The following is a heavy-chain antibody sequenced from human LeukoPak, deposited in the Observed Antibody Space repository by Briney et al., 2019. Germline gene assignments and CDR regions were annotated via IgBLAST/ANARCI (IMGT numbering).Heavy chain of an antibody. D-gene: IGHD2-15*01. J-gene: IGHJ4*02. CDR3: ARGFCGGGTCYRTFFDY. Sequence: SETLSLTCTVSGGSISSYYWSWIRQPPGKGLEWIGYIYYSGSTNYNPSLKSRVTISVDTSKNQFSLKLSSVTAADTAIYFCARGFCGGGTCYRTFFDYWGQGTLVTVSS. V-gene: IGHV4-59*01. CDR1: GGSISSYY. CDR2: IYYSGST.